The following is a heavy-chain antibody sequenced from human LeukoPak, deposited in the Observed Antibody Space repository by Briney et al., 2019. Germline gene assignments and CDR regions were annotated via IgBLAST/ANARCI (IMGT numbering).Heavy chain of an antibody. CDR2: IYYSGST. J-gene: IGHJ4*02. Sequence: PSETLSLTCTVSGGSISSSSYYWGWVRQPPGKGLEWIGSIYYSGSTYYNPSLKSRVTISVDTSKNQFSLKLSSVTAADTAVYYCARIGGSYYFDYWGQGTLVTVSS. D-gene: IGHD1-26*01. V-gene: IGHV4-39*07. CDR3: ARIGGSYYFDY. CDR1: GGSISSSSYY.